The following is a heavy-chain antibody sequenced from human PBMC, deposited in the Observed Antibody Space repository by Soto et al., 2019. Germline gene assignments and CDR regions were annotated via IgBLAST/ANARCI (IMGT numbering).Heavy chain of an antibody. CDR2: ISPYSGNT. D-gene: IGHD3-16*01. Sequence: QVQLVPSGDEVRKPGSSVKVSCKASGYIFVNYGIAWVRQAPGQGLEWMGWISPYSGNTNYASKVQGRLTMTTDTSTSTAYMELGSLTSGDTAVYYCAMVDNYVTPTPQDVWGQGTTVTLSS. V-gene: IGHV1-18*01. J-gene: IGHJ6*02. CDR3: AMVDNYVTPTPQDV. CDR1: GYIFVNYG.